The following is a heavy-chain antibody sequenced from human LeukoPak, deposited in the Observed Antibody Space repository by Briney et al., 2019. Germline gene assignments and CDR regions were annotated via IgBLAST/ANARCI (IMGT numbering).Heavy chain of an antibody. Sequence: GGSLRLSCAASGFTFSSYGMHWVRQAPGKGLEWVAVISYDGSNKYYADSVKGRFTISRDNSKNTLYLQMNSLRAEDTAVYYCARDRRDSSGFDYWGQGTLVTVSS. D-gene: IGHD3-22*01. CDR2: ISYDGSNK. V-gene: IGHV3-30*03. CDR3: ARDRRDSSGFDY. CDR1: GFTFSSYG. J-gene: IGHJ4*02.